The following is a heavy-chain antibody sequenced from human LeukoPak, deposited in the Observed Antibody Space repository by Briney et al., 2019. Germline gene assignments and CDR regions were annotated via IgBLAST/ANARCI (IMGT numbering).Heavy chain of an antibody. V-gene: IGHV4-34*01. Sequence: PSETLSLTCAVYGGSFSGYYWSWIRQPPGKGLEWIGEINHSGSTNYNPSLKSRVTISVDTSKNQFSLKLSSVTAADTAVYYCARSPRGIRLDYWGQGTLVTVPS. CDR2: INHSGST. D-gene: IGHD3-16*01. CDR3: ARSPRGIRLDY. CDR1: GGSFSGYY. J-gene: IGHJ4*02.